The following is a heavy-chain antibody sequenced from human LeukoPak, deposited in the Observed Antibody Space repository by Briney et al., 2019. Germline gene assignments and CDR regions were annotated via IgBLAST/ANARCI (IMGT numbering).Heavy chain of an antibody. V-gene: IGHV3-74*01. CDR3: AKDPDRFSSSSLYYFDY. CDR2: ISSDGSDT. CDR1: GFTFRTYW. D-gene: IGHD6-6*01. Sequence: PGGSLRLSCAASGFTFRTYWMHWVRQTPGRGLVWVSRISSDGSDTIYADSVKGRFTISRDNSKNTLYLQMDSLRGEDTAVYYCAKDPDRFSSSSLYYFDYWGQGTLVTVSS. J-gene: IGHJ4*02.